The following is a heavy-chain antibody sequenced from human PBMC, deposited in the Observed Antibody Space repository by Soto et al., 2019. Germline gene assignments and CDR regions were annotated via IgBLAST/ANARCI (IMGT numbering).Heavy chain of an antibody. J-gene: IGHJ4*02. CDR3: ARDQYYYDSSGYSSGVDY. Sequence: LRLSCAASGFTCSDYYMSWIRQAPGKGLEWVSYISSSGSTIYYADSVKGRFTISRDNAKNSLYLQMNSLRAEDTAVYYCARDQYYYDSSGYSSGVDYWGQGTLVTVSS. V-gene: IGHV3-11*01. CDR2: ISSSGSTI. D-gene: IGHD3-22*01. CDR1: GFTCSDYY.